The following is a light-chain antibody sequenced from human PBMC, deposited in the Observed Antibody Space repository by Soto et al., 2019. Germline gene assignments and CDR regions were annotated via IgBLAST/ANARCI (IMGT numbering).Light chain of an antibody. V-gene: IGKV3-11*01. Sequence: EIVLTQSPATLSLSPGERATLSCRASQSVSRYLAWYQQKPGQAPRLLIYDASNRATGIPARFSGSGSGTDFTLTISSLEPEDFAVYYCQQRSNWPRTVTFGPGTKVDIK. CDR2: DAS. CDR1: QSVSRY. J-gene: IGKJ3*01. CDR3: QQRSNWPRTVT.